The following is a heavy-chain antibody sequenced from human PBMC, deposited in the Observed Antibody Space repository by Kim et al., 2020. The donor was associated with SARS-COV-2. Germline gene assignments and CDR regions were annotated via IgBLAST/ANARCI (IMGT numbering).Heavy chain of an antibody. V-gene: IGHV3-23*01. D-gene: IGHD1-26*01. Sequence: YADSVKGRFTISRDNSKNTRCRQMNSRRAEDTAVYYCTRRSGSDMCFDYWGQGALVTVSS. J-gene: IGHJ4*02. CDR3: TRRSGSDMCFDY.